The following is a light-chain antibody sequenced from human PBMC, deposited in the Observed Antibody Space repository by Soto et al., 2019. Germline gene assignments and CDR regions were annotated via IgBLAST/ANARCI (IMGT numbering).Light chain of an antibody. Sequence: DIQMTQSPSSLSVSVGDRVTITCRASQSITNYLHWYQQKPGKAPKLLVYAASSFQTGVPSRFSSNGSGTDVTLTISSLQPEDFATYYCQQSDSYSYTFGQGTKLEIK. CDR2: AAS. CDR3: QQSDSYSYT. CDR1: QSITNY. V-gene: IGKV1-39*01. J-gene: IGKJ2*01.